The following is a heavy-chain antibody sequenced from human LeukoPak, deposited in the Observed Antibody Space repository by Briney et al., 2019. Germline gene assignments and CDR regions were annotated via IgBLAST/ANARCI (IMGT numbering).Heavy chain of an antibody. CDR1: GFTFYSYA. J-gene: IGHJ4*02. D-gene: IGHD3-10*01. V-gene: IGHV3-23*01. CDR2: ISGSGGNT. CDR3: AKDQEGSGRYPHFHH. Sequence: GGSLRLSCAASGFTFYSYALSWVRQAPGKGLEWVSGISGSGGNTFYADFVRGQGRFTISRDNSRNTLYLQMNNLRVEDTAVYYCAKDQEGSGRYPHFHHWGQGTLVTVYS.